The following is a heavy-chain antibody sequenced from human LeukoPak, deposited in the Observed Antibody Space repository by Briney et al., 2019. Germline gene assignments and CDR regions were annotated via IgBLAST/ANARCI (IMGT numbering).Heavy chain of an antibody. CDR3: ARDPTLYSGSYFDNWFDP. CDR2: IIPIFGTA. Sequence: GSSVKVSFTASGGTFISYAISWVRQAPGQGLEWMGGIIPIFGTANYAQKFQGRVTITADESTSTAYMELSSLRSEDTAVYYCARDPTLYSGSYFDNWFDPWGQGTLVTVSS. D-gene: IGHD1-26*01. CDR1: GGTFISYA. J-gene: IGHJ5*02. V-gene: IGHV1-69*01.